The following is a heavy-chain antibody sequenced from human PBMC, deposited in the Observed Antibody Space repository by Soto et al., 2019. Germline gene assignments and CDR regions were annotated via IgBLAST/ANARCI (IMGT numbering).Heavy chain of an antibody. D-gene: IGHD1-7*01. V-gene: IGHV1-24*01. Sequence: VQLVQSGAEVKKPGASVKVSCKVSGYTLTELSMHWVRQPPGKGREGMGGFGPEDGETIYAQKFQGRVTMPEDTSTDTAYMELSSLRSEDTAVYYCATPSWNYAHYFDSWGQGTLVTVSS. CDR2: FGPEDGET. CDR3: ATPSWNYAHYFDS. J-gene: IGHJ4*02. CDR1: GYTLTELS.